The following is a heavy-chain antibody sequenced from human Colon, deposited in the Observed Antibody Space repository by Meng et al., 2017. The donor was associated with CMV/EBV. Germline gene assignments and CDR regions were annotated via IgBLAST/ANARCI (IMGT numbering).Heavy chain of an antibody. CDR3: ARDRGILIGTMQAVHNWFDP. V-gene: IGHV4-39*07. CDR1: GGSISSSSYY. J-gene: IGHJ5*02. D-gene: IGHD1-7*01. Sequence: SETLSLTCTVSGGSISSSSYYWGWIRQPPGKGLEWIGSIYYSGSTYYNPSLKSRVTMSVDTSKNQFSLKLSSVTAADTAVYYCARDRGILIGTMQAVHNWFDPWGQGTLVTVSS. CDR2: IYYSGST.